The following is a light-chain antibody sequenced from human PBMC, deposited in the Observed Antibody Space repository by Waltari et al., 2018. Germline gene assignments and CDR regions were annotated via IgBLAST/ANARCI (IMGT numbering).Light chain of an antibody. J-gene: IGKJ4*01. CDR1: QSVSHY. CDR2: NAS. CDR3: QHRSNWPLT. Sequence: EIVLTQSPATLSLSPGAGATLSCRASQSVSHYLAWYQQKPGQTPRLLIYNASNRATGIPARFSGSGSGTDFTLTISSLEPEDFAVYYCQHRSNWPLTFGGGTKVEIK. V-gene: IGKV3-11*01.